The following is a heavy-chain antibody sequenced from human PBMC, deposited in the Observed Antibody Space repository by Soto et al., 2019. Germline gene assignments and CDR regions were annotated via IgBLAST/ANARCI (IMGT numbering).Heavy chain of an antibody. Sequence: QVHLVQSGAEVKKPGASVKVSCKGSGYTFTSYGITWVRQAPGQGLEWMGWISAHNGTTDYAQKLQGRVTVTRDTSTSTASMELRSLRSDDTAVYSCARGRYGDYWGQGALVTVSS. J-gene: IGHJ4*02. D-gene: IGHD1-1*01. V-gene: IGHV1-18*01. CDR3: ARGRYGDY. CDR1: GYTFTSYG. CDR2: ISAHNGTT.